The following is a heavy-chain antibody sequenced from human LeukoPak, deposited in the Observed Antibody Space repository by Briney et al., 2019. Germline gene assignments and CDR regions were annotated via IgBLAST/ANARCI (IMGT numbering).Heavy chain of an antibody. Sequence: GGSLRLSCAASGFTFDDYGMSWVRQAPGKGLERVSGINWNGGSTGYADSVKGRLTISRDNAKNSLYLQMNSPRAEDTALYYCARDRGDYLAEGYYFDYWGQGTLVTVSS. V-gene: IGHV3-20*04. J-gene: IGHJ4*02. CDR2: INWNGGST. D-gene: IGHD4-17*01. CDR1: GFTFDDYG. CDR3: ARDRGDYLAEGYYFDY.